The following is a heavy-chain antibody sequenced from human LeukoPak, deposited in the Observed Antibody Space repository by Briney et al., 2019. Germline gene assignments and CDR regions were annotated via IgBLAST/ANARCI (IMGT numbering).Heavy chain of an antibody. V-gene: IGHV3-23*01. J-gene: IGHJ4*02. D-gene: IGHD6-19*01. Sequence: PGGSLRLSCAASGFTFSSYGMSWVRQAPGKGLEWVSFISVSGGRTSYADSVKGRFTISRDNAKNSLFLQMNSLRAEDTALYYCARGLQTSAWADDYWGQGTLVTVSS. CDR3: ARGLQTSAWADDY. CDR2: ISVSGGRT. CDR1: GFTFSSYG.